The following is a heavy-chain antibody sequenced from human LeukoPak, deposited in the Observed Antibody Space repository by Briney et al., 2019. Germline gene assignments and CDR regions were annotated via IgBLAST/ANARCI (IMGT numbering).Heavy chain of an antibody. V-gene: IGHV4-31*03. J-gene: IGHJ4*02. CDR1: GGSISSGGYY. CDR2: IYYSGST. D-gene: IGHD6-13*01. Sequence: SQTLSLTCTVSGGSISSGGYYWSWIRPHPGKGLEWIGYIYYSGSTYYNPSLKSRVTISVDTSKNQFSLKLSSVTAADTAVYYCARDTAAATVDYWGQGTLVTVSS. CDR3: ARDTAAATVDY.